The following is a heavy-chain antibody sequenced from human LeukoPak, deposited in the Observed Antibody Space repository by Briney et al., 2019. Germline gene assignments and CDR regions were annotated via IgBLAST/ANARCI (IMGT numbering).Heavy chain of an antibody. V-gene: IGHV1-18*01. Sequence: ASVKVSCKASGGTFSSYAISWVRQAPGQGLEWMGWISAYNGNTNYAQKFQGRVTITRDTSASTAYMELSSLRSEDTAVYYCARGGGYDPFDYWGQGTLVTVSS. CDR2: ISAYNGNT. CDR3: ARGGGYDPFDY. D-gene: IGHD5-12*01. CDR1: GGTFSSYA. J-gene: IGHJ4*02.